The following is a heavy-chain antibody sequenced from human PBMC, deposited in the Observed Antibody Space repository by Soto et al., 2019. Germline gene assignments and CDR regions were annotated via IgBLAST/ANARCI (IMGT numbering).Heavy chain of an antibody. CDR2: IYWDDDK. D-gene: IGHD3-16*01. CDR3: AQSIPQYGLGRERGTWFDP. CDR1: GFSLSTTGVG. V-gene: IGHV2-5*02. Sequence: QITLKESGPTLVRPTQTLTLTCTFSGFSLSTTGVGVGWIRQPPGKALEWLALIYWDDDKRYSPSLKSRLTITKSTSKNQVIITRPHMDPVDTARSHCAQSIPQYGLGRERGTWFDPWGQGTLVPGSS. J-gene: IGHJ5*02.